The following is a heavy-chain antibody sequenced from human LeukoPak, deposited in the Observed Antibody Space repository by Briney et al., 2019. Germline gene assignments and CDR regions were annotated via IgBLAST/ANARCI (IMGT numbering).Heavy chain of an antibody. D-gene: IGHD6-19*01. CDR2: INHSGST. CDR1: GGSFSGYY. CDR3: ARGRRLAVSGPDAYYFDY. V-gene: IGHV4-34*01. J-gene: IGHJ4*02. Sequence: SETLSLTCAVYGGSFSGYYWSWIRQPPGKGLEWIGEINHSGSTNYNPSLKSRVTISVDTSKNQFSLKLSSVTAADTAVYYCARGRRLAVSGPDAYYFDYWGQGTLVTVSS.